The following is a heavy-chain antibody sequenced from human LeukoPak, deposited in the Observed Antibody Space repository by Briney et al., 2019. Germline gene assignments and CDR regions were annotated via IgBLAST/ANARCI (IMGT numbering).Heavy chain of an antibody. J-gene: IGHJ4*02. D-gene: IGHD4-11*01. CDR1: GFNFNDAW. CDR2: VRTTAEGETT. V-gene: IGHV3-15*01. CDR3: AAGLGKTDDDS. Sequence: GGSLRLSCEGSGFNFNDAWMSWIRQAPGKGLEWVGRVRTTAEGETTDYAAPVRGRFIISRDDSKSMVYLQMNRLETEDTAIYYCAAGLGKTDDDSWGQGTLVTVSS.